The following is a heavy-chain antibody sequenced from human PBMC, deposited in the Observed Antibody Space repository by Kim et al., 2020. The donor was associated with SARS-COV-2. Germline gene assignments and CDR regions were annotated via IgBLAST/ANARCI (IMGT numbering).Heavy chain of an antibody. D-gene: IGHD2-15*01. CDR1: GYSFTSYW. CDR2: IYPGDSDT. J-gene: IGHJ6*02. Sequence: GESLKISCKGSGYSFTSYWIGWVRQMPGKGLEWMGIIYPGDSDTRYSPSFQGQVTISADKSISTAYLQWSSLKASDTAMYYCARLGPLFSGSCYGMDVWGQGTTVTVSS. V-gene: IGHV5-51*01. CDR3: ARLGPLFSGSCYGMDV.